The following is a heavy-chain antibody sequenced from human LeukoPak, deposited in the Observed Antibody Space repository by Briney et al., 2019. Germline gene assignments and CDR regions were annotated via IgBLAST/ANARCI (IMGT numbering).Heavy chain of an antibody. D-gene: IGHD2-15*01. CDR2: IYYSGST. CDR1: GGSISSSSYY. CDR3: ARGNVVVVAGAFDY. V-gene: IGHV4-39*07. Sequence: PSETLSLTCTVSGGSISSSSYYWGWIRQPPGKGLEWIGSIYYSGSTYYNPSLKSRVTISVGTSKNQFSLKLSSVTAADTAVYYCARGNVVVVAGAFDYWGQGTLVTVSS. J-gene: IGHJ4*02.